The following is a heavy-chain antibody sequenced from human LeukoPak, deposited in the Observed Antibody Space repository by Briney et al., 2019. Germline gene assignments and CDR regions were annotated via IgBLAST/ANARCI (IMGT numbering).Heavy chain of an antibody. D-gene: IGHD3-22*01. Sequence: GGSLRLSCAASGFSFSSYGMSWVRQAPGEGLEWVSSISGSGGSTYYADSVKGRFTISRDNSKNTLYLQMNSLRAEDTAVYYCAKEDYYDSSGYFDYWGQGTLVTVSS. CDR2: ISGSGGST. V-gene: IGHV3-23*01. CDR3: AKEDYYDSSGYFDY. J-gene: IGHJ4*02. CDR1: GFSFSSYG.